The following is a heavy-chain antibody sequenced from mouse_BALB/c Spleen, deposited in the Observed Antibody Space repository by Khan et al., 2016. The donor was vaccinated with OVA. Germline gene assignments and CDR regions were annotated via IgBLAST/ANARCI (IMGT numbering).Heavy chain of an antibody. V-gene: IGHV2-6-1*01. CDR3: ARQPYEHYNIMNY. CDR1: GFSLTNYG. Sequence: VQLQESGPGLVAPSQSLSITCTISGFSLTNYGVHWVRQPPGKGLEWLVVIWNDGNTAYNSALKSRLTISKDNSKSQVFLKMNSLQTDDTAMYFWARQPYEHYNIMNYWGKGTSVTVSS. D-gene: IGHD1-1*01. J-gene: IGHJ4*01. CDR2: IWNDGNT.